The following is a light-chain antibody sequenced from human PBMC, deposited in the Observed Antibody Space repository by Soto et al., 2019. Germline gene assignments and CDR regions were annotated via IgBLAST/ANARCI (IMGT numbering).Light chain of an antibody. CDR3: ISFTSRHIYV. CDR2: DVT. Sequence: SVLTQPASVSGSPGQSITISCTGTSSDVGGYNYVYWYQQHPGRAPNLIIYDVTNRPSGISNRFSGSKSGNTASLTISGLQTEDEADYYCISFTSRHIYVFGTGTKVTAL. V-gene: IGLV2-14*03. J-gene: IGLJ1*01. CDR1: SSDVGGYNY.